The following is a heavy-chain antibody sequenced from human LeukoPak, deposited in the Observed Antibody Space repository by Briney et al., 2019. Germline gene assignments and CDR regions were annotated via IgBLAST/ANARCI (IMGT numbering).Heavy chain of an antibody. Sequence: GSLRLSCAASGFTFSSYAMHWVRQAPGKGLEWVAVISYDGSNKYYADSVKGRFTISRDNSKNTLYLQMNSLRAEDTAVYYCAKAPGRRPDYWGQGTLVTVSS. J-gene: IGHJ4*02. CDR2: ISYDGSNK. CDR1: GFTFSSYA. CDR3: AKAPGRRPDY. V-gene: IGHV3-30-3*01. D-gene: IGHD2-15*01.